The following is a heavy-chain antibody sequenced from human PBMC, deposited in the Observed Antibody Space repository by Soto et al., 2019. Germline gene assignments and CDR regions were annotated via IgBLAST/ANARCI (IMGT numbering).Heavy chain of an antibody. CDR2: INSDGSNT. D-gene: IGHD2-2*01. CDR1: GFTFSSFW. V-gene: IGHV3-74*01. Sequence: EVQLVESGGGLVQPGGSLRLSCAASGFTFSSFWMHWVRQAPGEGLVWVSRINSDGSNTNYADSVKGRFTISRDNAKNTLYLQMNSLRAEDTAVYYCVRGGVPAAMSYWGQGTLVTVSS. J-gene: IGHJ4*02. CDR3: VRGGVPAAMSY.